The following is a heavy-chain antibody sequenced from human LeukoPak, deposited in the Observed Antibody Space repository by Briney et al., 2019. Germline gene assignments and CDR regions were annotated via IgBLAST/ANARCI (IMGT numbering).Heavy chain of an antibody. J-gene: IGHJ2*01. D-gene: IGHD3-10*01. Sequence: GGSLRLSCAASGLNFNDYDMDWVRQAPGKGPEWVAVIWDDGSNKYCAESVKGRFTISRDSSKNMLYLQMNSLRVEDTAVYYCARERGGQDWDFDLWGRGTLVTVSS. CDR3: ARERGGQDWDFDL. V-gene: IGHV3-33*01. CDR1: GLNFNDYD. CDR2: IWDDGSNK.